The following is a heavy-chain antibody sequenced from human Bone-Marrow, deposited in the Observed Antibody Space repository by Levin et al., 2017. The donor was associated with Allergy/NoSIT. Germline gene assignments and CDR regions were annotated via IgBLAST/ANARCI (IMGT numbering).Heavy chain of an antibody. Sequence: GESLKISCAASGFTISSYSMNWARQAPGKGLEWVSAISPTSSRIYYIDSVKGRFTISRDNTKNSLFLQIDSLRAEDTAVYYCARGTSAYFGMDVWGQGTTVTVSS. D-gene: IGHD3-9*01. CDR3: ARGTSAYFGMDV. V-gene: IGHV3-21*01. CDR1: GFTISSYS. CDR2: ISPTSSRI. J-gene: IGHJ6*02.